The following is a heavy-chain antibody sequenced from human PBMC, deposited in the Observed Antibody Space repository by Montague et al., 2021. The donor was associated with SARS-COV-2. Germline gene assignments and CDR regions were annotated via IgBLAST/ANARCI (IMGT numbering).Heavy chain of an antibody. V-gene: IGHV3-21*01. CDR1: GFTFRSYT. CDR2: ISSSSSSI. Sequence: SLRLSCPASGFTFRSYTMNWVRQSPGMGLEWVSFISSSSSSIYYADSLKGRFTISRDNAKNSLYLQMNSLRVEDTAVYYCARGGTCSGGKCNGGARDWGQGTLVTVSS. CDR3: ARGGTCSGGKCNGGARD. J-gene: IGHJ1*01. D-gene: IGHD2-15*01.